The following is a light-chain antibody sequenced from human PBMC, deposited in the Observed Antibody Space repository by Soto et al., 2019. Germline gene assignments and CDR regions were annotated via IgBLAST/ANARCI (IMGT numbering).Light chain of an antibody. Sequence: QSALTQPPSASGSTGLSVTISCNGTSSDVGAYDYVSWYQQHPGKAPKLMIYETNKRPSGVPDRFSGSKSGNTASLTVSGLQAEDEADYYCSSFAGSNNFPYVFGTGTKV. V-gene: IGLV2-8*01. CDR2: ETN. J-gene: IGLJ1*01. CDR3: SSFAGSNNFPYV. CDR1: SSDVGAYDY.